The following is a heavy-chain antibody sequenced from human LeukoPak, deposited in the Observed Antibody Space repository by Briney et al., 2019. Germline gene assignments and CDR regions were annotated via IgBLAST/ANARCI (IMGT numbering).Heavy chain of an antibody. D-gene: IGHD1-26*01. V-gene: IGHV3-23*01. CDR2: ISGSGGST. CDR1: GFTIITYA. CDR3: APRRIVGATLLFDY. Sequence: GGSLRLSCAASGFTIITYAMSWVRQAPGKGLEWVSAISGSGGSTYYADSVKGRFTISRDNSKNTLYLQMNSLRAEDTAVYYCAPRRIVGATLLFDYWGQGTLVTVSS. J-gene: IGHJ4*02.